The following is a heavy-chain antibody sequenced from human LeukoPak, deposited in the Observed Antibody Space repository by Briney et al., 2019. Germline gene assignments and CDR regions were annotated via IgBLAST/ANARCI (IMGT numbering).Heavy chain of an antibody. V-gene: IGHV3-48*02. CDR2: ISSSSSTI. CDR1: GFTFSSYS. J-gene: IGHJ3*02. Sequence: GGSLRLSCAASGFTFSSYSMNWVRQAPGKGLEWVSYISSSSSTIYYADSVKGRFTISRDKAKNSLFLQMNSLRDDDTAVYYCARWDAYCSGGRCYSGDFAFDIWGQGTMVTVSS. CDR3: ARWDAYCSGGRCYSGDFAFDI. D-gene: IGHD2-15*01.